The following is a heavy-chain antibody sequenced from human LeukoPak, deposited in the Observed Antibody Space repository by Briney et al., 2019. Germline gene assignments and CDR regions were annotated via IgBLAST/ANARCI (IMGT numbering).Heavy chain of an antibody. CDR3: ASNIVDTAMVEDY. J-gene: IGHJ4*02. D-gene: IGHD5-18*01. CDR1: GYTFTSYY. CDR2: INPNSGGT. Sequence: ASVKVSCKASGYTFTSYYMHWVRQAPGQGLEWMGWINPNSGGTNYAQKFQGRVTMTRDTSISTAYMELSRLRSDDTAVYYCASNIVDTAMVEDYWGQGTLVTVSS. V-gene: IGHV1-2*02.